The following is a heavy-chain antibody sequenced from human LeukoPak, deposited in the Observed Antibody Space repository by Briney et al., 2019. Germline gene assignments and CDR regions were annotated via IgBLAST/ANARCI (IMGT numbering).Heavy chain of an antibody. J-gene: IGHJ4*02. V-gene: IGHV4-59*05. Sequence: SETLSLTCTVSGGSISSYYWSWIRQPPGKGLEWIGSIYYSGSTYYNPSLKSRVTISVDTSKNQFSLKLSSVTAADTAVYYCARHASQWELLFDYWGQGTLVTVSS. CDR1: GGSISSYY. CDR3: ARHASQWELLFDY. CDR2: IYYSGST. D-gene: IGHD1-26*01.